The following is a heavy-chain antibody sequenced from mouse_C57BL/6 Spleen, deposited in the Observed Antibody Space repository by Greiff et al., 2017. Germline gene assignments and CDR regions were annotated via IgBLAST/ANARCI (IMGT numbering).Heavy chain of an antibody. J-gene: IGHJ4*01. D-gene: IGHD2-5*01. CDR3: ARSYYSNRYAMDY. CDR2: IHPNSGST. V-gene: IGHV1-64*01. Sequence: VKLKQPGAELVKPGASVKLSCKASGYTFTSYWMHWVKQRPGQGLEWIGMIHPNSGSTNYNEKFKSKATLTVDKSSSTAYMQLSSLTSEDSAVYYCARSYYSNRYAMDYWGQGTSVTVSS. CDR1: GYTFTSYW.